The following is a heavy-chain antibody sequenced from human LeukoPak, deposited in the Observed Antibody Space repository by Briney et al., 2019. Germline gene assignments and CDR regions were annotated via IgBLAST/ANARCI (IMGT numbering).Heavy chain of an antibody. J-gene: IGHJ4*02. V-gene: IGHV3-23*01. CDR3: TKGGSYAPLDY. CDR1: GFIFSSPA. Sequence: SGGSLRLSCTASGFIFSSPAMTWVRQAPGKGLEWVSAISDSGGSTVYADSVRGRLTISRDNSKNTLYLQMSSLRDEDTAIYYCTKGGSYAPLDYWGQGTLVTVSS. D-gene: IGHD1-26*01. CDR2: ISDSGGST.